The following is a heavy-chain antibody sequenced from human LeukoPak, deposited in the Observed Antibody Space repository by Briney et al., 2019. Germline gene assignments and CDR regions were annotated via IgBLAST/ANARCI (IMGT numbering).Heavy chain of an antibody. CDR3: AKDHYYDILTGYSGVVDY. D-gene: IGHD3-9*01. J-gene: IGHJ4*02. V-gene: IGHV3-11*04. CDR1: GFTFSDYY. Sequence: GGSLRLSCAASGFTFSDYYMSWIRQAPGKGLEWVSYISSSGSTIYYADSVKGRFTISRDNAKNSLYLQMNSLRAEDTAVYYCAKDHYYDILTGYSGVVDYWGQGTLVTVSS. CDR2: ISSSGSTI.